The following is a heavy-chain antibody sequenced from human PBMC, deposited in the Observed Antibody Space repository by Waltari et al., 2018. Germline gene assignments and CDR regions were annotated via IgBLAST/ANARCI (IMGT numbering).Heavy chain of an antibody. D-gene: IGHD4-4*01. V-gene: IGHV4-61*09. CDR2: IYTSGST. CDR3: ANREPTMPDSNYG. Sequence: QVQLQESGPGLVKPSQTLSLTCTVSGGSIRSGSYYWSWIRQPAGKGLEWIGYIYTSGSTNYNPSLKSRVTISVDTSKNQFSLKLSSVTAADTAVYYCANREPTMPDSNYGWGQGTLVTVSS. CDR1: GGSIRSGSYY. J-gene: IGHJ4*02.